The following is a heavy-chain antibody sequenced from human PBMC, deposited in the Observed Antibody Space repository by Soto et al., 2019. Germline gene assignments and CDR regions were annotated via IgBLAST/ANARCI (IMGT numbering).Heavy chain of an antibody. CDR2: ISWDGGST. Sequence: GGSLRLSCAASGFTFDDYTMHWVRQAPGKGLEWVSLISWDGGSTYYADSVKGRFTISRDNSKSSLYLQMNSLRTEDTALYYCAKGERSSSPPYYYYGMDVWGQGTTVTVSS. J-gene: IGHJ6*02. V-gene: IGHV3-43*01. CDR1: GFTFDDYT. D-gene: IGHD6-13*01. CDR3: AKGERSSSPPYYYYGMDV.